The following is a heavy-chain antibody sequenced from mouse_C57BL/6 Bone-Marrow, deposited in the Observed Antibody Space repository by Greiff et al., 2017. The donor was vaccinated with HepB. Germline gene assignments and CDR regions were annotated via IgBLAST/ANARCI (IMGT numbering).Heavy chain of an antibody. CDR1: GFTFSAYG. CDR3: AREVRAWFAY. V-gene: IGHV5-17*01. Sequence: EVHLVESGGGLVKPGGSLKLSCAASGFTFSAYGMHWVRQAPEKGLEWVAYISSGSSTIYYTDTVKGRFTISRDNAKKTLLLQMTSLRSEDTAMYYYAREVRAWFAYWGQGTLVTVSA. J-gene: IGHJ3*01. CDR2: ISSGSSTI.